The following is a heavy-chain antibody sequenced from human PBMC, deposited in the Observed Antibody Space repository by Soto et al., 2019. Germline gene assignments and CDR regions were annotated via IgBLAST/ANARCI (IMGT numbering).Heavy chain of an antibody. Sequence: QVQLVQSGAEVKKPGASVKVSCKASGYTFTGYYIHWVRQAPGHGLEWLGWINPNSGGTSYAQKFQGRVTRTRDTSISTAYMELSRLRSDDTAVYYCARAVYSSSNYFDYWGQGTLVTVSS. CDR3: ARAVYSSSNYFDY. CDR1: GYTFTGYY. V-gene: IGHV1-2*02. CDR2: INPNSGGT. D-gene: IGHD6-6*01. J-gene: IGHJ4*02.